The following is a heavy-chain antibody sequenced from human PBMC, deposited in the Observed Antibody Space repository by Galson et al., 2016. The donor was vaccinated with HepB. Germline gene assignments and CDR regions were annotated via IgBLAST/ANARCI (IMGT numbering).Heavy chain of an antibody. CDR2: MNPNSGDT. D-gene: IGHD6-19*01. CDR3: ARVGGIRYRSGCFVGSLFYFDD. CDR1: GYTFTNYD. J-gene: IGHJ4*02. V-gene: IGHV1-8*01. Sequence: VKVSCKASGYTFTNYDINWVRQAAGQGLEWMGWMNPNSGDTGYAQKFQGRVTMTRSTSITTAYMELSSLRSEDTAAYYCARVGGIRYRSGCFVGSLFYFDDWGQGTLVTSSS.